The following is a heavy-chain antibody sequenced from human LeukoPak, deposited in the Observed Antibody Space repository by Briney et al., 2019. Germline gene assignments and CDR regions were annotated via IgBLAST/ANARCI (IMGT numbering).Heavy chain of an antibody. CDR2: ISGSGGST. CDR3: AKYLGSGSAFDY. D-gene: IGHD3-10*01. V-gene: IGHV3-23*01. J-gene: IGHJ4*02. Sequence: GGSLRLSCAASGFTFSSYAMSWVRQAPGKGLGWVSTISGSGGSTYYADSVKGRFTISRDNSKNTLYLQMNSLRAEDTAVYYCAKYLGSGSAFDYWGQGTLVTVSS. CDR1: GFTFSSYA.